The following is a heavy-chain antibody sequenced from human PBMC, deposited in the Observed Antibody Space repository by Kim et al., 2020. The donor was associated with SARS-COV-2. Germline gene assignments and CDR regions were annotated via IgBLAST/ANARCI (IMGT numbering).Heavy chain of an antibody. J-gene: IGHJ6*02. D-gene: IGHD3-10*01. Sequence: GGSLRLSCAASGFTFSSYGMHWVRQAPGKGLEWVAVIWYDGSNKYYADSVKGRFTISRDNSKNTLYLQMNSLRAEDTAVYYCARDRGYGSGSNYYYYGMDVWGQGTTVTVSS. CDR3: ARDRGYGSGSNYYYYGMDV. V-gene: IGHV3-33*01. CDR2: IWYDGSNK. CDR1: GFTFSSYG.